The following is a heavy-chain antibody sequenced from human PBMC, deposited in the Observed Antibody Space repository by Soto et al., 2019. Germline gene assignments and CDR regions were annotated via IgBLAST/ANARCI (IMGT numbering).Heavy chain of an antibody. V-gene: IGHV4-31*03. D-gene: IGHD3-22*01. J-gene: IGHJ4*02. Sequence: PSETLSLTCTVSGGSISSGGYYWSWIRQQPGKGLEWIGYIYYSGSTYYNPSLKSRVTISVDTSKNQFSLKLSSVTAADTAVYYCASGGGDSSGYYYFDYWGRGTLVTVSS. CDR2: IYYSGST. CDR3: ASGGGDSSGYYYFDY. CDR1: GGSISSGGYY.